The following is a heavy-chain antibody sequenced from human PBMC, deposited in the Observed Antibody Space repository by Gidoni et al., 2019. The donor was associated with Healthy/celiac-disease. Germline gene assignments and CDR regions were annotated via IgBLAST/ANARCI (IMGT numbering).Heavy chain of an antibody. Sequence: QVQLVQSGAEVKKPGASVKVSCKASGYTFTGYYMHWVRQATGQGLEWMGWINPNSGGTNYAQKFQGRVTMTRHTSISTAYMELSRLRSDDTAVYYCAREVGIAVAGYFDYWGQGTLVTVSS. CDR2: INPNSGGT. CDR1: GYTFTGYY. CDR3: AREVGIAVAGYFDY. D-gene: IGHD6-19*01. V-gene: IGHV1-2*02. J-gene: IGHJ4*02.